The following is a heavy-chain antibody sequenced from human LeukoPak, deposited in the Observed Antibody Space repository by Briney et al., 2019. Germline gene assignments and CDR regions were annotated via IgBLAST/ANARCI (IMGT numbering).Heavy chain of an antibody. D-gene: IGHD3-22*01. CDR3: ARGLRLKPLYYEKNGLLIDH. Sequence: ASVKVSCKASGYTFSSYDITWVRQAPGQGFEWMGWISVYYGNTNYTQKLQGRVTMTTDTSTSTAYMELRSLRSDDTAVYYCARGLRLKPLYYEKNGLLIDHWGQGTLVTVSS. CDR2: ISVYYGNT. CDR1: GYTFSSYD. J-gene: IGHJ5*02. V-gene: IGHV1-18*01.